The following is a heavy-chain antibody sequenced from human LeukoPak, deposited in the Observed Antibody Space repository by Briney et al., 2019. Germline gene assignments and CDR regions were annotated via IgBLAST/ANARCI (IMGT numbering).Heavy chain of an antibody. CDR3: ATSRKHCSSTSCYVVDY. CDR2: INPNSGGT. D-gene: IGHD2-2*01. V-gene: IGHV1-2*02. CDR1: GYTFTGYY. J-gene: IGHJ4*02. Sequence: ASVKVSCKASGYTFTGYYMHWVRQAPGQGLEWMGWINPNSGGTNYAQKFQGRVTMTRDTSISTAYMELSSLRSEDTAVYYCATSRKHCSSTSCYVVDYWGQGTLVTVSS.